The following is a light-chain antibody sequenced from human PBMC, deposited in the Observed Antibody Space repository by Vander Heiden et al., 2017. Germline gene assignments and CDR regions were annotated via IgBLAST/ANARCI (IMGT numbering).Light chain of an antibody. Sequence: HSPLTHPPSASGSPGQSVTISCTGTSNDVGGYNYVSWYQQHPGKVPKLIIYEVSKRPSGVPDRFSGSKSGNTASLTVSGLQADDEADYYCCSHAGDNAVVFGGGTKLTVL. V-gene: IGLV2-8*01. J-gene: IGLJ2*01. CDR2: EVS. CDR3: CSHAGDNAVV. CDR1: SNDVGGYNY.